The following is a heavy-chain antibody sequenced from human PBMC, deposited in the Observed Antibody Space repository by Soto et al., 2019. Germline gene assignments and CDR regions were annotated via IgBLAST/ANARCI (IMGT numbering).Heavy chain of an antibody. V-gene: IGHV4-34*01. D-gene: IGHD3-9*01. J-gene: IGHJ4*02. CDR1: GGSFSGYY. CDR3: ARGPLYATGLYY. CDR2: INHSGST. Sequence: QVQLQQWGAGLLKPSETLSLTCAVYGGSFSGYYWSWIRQPPGKGLEWIGEINHSGSTNYNPSLKSRVTISVDTSKNQFSLKLSSVTAADTAVYYCARGPLYATGLYYWGQGTLVTVSS.